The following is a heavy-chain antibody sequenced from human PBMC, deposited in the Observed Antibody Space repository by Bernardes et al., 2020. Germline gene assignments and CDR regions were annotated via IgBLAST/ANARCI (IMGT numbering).Heavy chain of an antibody. V-gene: IGHV3-13*01. Sequence: GSIRLSSAAAVFTCSSYDMHWVRQATGKGLEWVSAIGTAGDTYYPGSVKGRFTISRENAKNSLYLQMNSLRAGDTAVYYCARGTLGGDAFDIWGQGTMVTVSS. CDR3: ARGTLGGDAFDI. CDR1: VFTCSSYD. J-gene: IGHJ3*02. D-gene: IGHD3-16*01. CDR2: IGTAGDT.